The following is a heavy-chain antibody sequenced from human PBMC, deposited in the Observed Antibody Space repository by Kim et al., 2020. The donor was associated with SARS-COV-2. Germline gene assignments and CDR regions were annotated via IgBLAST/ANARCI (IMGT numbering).Heavy chain of an antibody. D-gene: IGHD2-2*01. J-gene: IGHJ4*02. Sequence: GGSLRLSCAASGFTFSSYNMNWVRQAPGKGLEWISFISNSGNTIYYADSVKGRFTISRDNAKNSLYLQMNSLRDEDTAVYYCARTFRCGGSSCLPWGWGQGTLVTVSS. CDR2: ISNSGNTI. V-gene: IGHV3-48*02. CDR1: GFTFSSYN. CDR3: ARTFRCGGSSCLPWG.